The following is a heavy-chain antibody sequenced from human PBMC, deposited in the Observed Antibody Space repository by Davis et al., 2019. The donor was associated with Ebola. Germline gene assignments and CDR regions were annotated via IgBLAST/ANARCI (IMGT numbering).Heavy chain of an antibody. CDR1: GFTVSHAW. V-gene: IGHV3-15*01. CDR3: TTPLSGTYPWDS. CDR2: IKREDVGATT. J-gene: IGHJ4*02. D-gene: IGHD1-26*01. Sequence: PGGSLRLSCAVSGFTVSHAWMSWVRQAPGKGLEWVGRIKREDVGATTHYAAPVRGRFTVSRDDSKNTLDLQMNSLRPEDTAVYYCTTPLSGTYPWDSWGQGTLVTVSS.